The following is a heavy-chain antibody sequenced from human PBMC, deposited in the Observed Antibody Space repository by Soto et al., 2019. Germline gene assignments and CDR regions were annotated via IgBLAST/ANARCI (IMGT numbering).Heavy chain of an antibody. CDR1: GGFISRGDYY. V-gene: IGHV4-30-4*02. D-gene: IGHD3-10*01. J-gene: IGHJ4*02. Sequence: PSETLSLTCTVSGGFISRGDYYWSWIRQPPGKGLEWIGYIYYSGSTYYNPSLKSRVTISVDTSKNQFSLKLSSVTAADTAVYYCKRSPGPPYIDYWGQGNLVTVSS. CDR3: KRSPGPPYIDY. CDR2: IYYSGST.